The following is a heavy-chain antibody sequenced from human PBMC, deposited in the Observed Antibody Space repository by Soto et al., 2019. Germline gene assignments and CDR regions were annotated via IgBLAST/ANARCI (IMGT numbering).Heavy chain of an antibody. CDR1: GFTFSSYA. Sequence: WGSLRLSCAASGFTFSSYAMSWVRQAPGKGLEWVAHITATGGNTYYADSVRGRFTISRDTSGNTLYLQMNSLRAEDTALYYCAKCMQAYWNYDAHHIWGQGTMVTVSS. D-gene: IGHD1-7*01. J-gene: IGHJ3*02. V-gene: IGHV3-23*01. CDR3: AKCMQAYWNYDAHHI. CDR2: ITATGGNT.